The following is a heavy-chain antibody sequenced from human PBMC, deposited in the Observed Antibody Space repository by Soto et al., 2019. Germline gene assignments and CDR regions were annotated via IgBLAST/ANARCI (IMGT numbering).Heavy chain of an antibody. CDR3: AGGASRSGYYFTSYYYYGMDV. V-gene: IGHV1-69*06. CDR1: GGTFSSYA. J-gene: IGHJ6*02. CDR2: IIPIFGTA. Sequence: QVQLVQSGAEVKKPGSSVKVSCKASGGTFSSYAISWVRQAPGQGLEWMGGIIPIFGTANYAQKFQGRVTITADKSTSTAYMELSSLRSEDTAVYYCAGGASRSGYYFTSYYYYGMDVWGQGTTVTVSS. D-gene: IGHD3-22*01.